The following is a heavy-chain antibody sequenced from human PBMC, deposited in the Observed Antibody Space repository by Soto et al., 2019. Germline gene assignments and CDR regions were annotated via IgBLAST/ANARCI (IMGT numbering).Heavy chain of an antibody. CDR3: AMIAVAGTRSLDY. V-gene: IGHV6-1*01. CDR2: TYYRTKWYN. D-gene: IGHD6-19*01. CDR1: GDSVSRNSAA. Sequence: SQTPSLTCAISGDSVSRNSAAWNWIRQSPSRGLEWLGRTYYRTKWYNDYAVSEKSPINISPDTSKNQSSLQLNSVTPEDTAVYYCAMIAVAGTRSLDYWGQGTLVTVSS. J-gene: IGHJ4*02.